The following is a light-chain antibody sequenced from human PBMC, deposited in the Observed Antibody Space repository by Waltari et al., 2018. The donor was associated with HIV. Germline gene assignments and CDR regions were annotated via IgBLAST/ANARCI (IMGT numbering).Light chain of an antibody. CDR1: SSRIRAGEV. J-gene: IGLJ3*02. Sequence: VVTQPPSVSGAPGQTVAIPCLGSSSRIRAGEVLHWYQHLPGAPPKVVIFGNTNRPSWIPDRFSGSRSGSAATLVIAGLQADDEAEYYCQPYDKSLSGWVFGGGTKVTVL. CDR3: QPYDKSLSGWV. V-gene: IGLV1-40*01. CDR2: GNT.